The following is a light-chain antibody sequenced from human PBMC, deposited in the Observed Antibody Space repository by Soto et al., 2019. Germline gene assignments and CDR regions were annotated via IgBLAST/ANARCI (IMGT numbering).Light chain of an antibody. CDR2: GAS. CDR3: QQRSNWPPRIT. J-gene: IGKJ5*01. CDR1: QSVSNNY. Sequence: EGGVAESAGTLSFSKGERATLSCRTSQSVSNNYLAWYQQKPGQAPRLLIYGASSRATGIPDRFSGSGSGTDFTLTISSLESEDFAVYYCQQRSNWPPRITFGQGTRLEI. V-gene: IGKV3D-20*02.